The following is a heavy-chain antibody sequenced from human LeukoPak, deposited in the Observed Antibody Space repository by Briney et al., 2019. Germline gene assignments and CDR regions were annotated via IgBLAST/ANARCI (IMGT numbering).Heavy chain of an antibody. CDR3: ARAAGIVGATAPPHFDL. Sequence: ASVKVSCKASGYTFTAYYMHWVRQAPGQGLEWMGWINPNSGGTNYAQKFQGRVTMTRDTSISTAYMELSRLRSDDTAVYYCARAAGIVGATAPPHFDLWGRSTLVTVSS. J-gene: IGHJ2*01. V-gene: IGHV1-2*02. CDR1: GYTFTAYY. CDR2: INPNSGGT. D-gene: IGHD1-26*01.